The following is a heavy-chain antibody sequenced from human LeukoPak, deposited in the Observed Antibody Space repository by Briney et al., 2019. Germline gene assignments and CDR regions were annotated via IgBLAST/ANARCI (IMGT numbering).Heavy chain of an antibody. Sequence: SETLSLTCAVYGGSFSGYYWSWIRHPPGKGLEWIGEINHSGSTNYNPSLKSRVTISVDTSKNQFSLKLSSVTAADTAVYYCAREDSYYYGSGSYSILDYWGQGTLVTVSS. D-gene: IGHD3-10*01. J-gene: IGHJ4*02. V-gene: IGHV4-34*01. CDR1: GGSFSGYY. CDR3: AREDSYYYGSGSYSILDY. CDR2: INHSGST.